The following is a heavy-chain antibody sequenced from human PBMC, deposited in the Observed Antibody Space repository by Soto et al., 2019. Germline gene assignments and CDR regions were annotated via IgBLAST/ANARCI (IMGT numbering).Heavy chain of an antibody. V-gene: IGHV1-2*02. CDR3: ARNMDYYYGRGSGNGYGV. Sequence: QVRLVQSGAEVKEPGVSVRVSCEASGYTFTAYHIHWVRQAPGQGLEWMGWINPKFGDTGYAQDFQGRVSMTSDMSISTVYMDLSRLPSDDTAIYYCARNMDYYYGRGSGNGYGVWGQGTTVTVFS. J-gene: IGHJ6*02. CDR2: INPKFGDT. CDR1: GYTFTAYH. D-gene: IGHD3-10*02.